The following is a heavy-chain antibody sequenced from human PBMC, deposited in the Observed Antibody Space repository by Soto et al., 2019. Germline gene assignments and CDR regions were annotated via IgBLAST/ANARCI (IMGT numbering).Heavy chain of an antibody. CDR3: ARDGGCSGGSCYLYYYGMDV. J-gene: IGHJ6*02. CDR1: GGSISSYY. D-gene: IGHD2-15*01. V-gene: IGHV4-59*01. Sequence: SETLSLTCTVSGGSISSYYWSWIRQPPGKGLEWIGYIYYSGSTNYNPSLKSRVTISVDTSKNQFSLKLSSVTAADTAVYYCARDGGCSGGSCYLYYYGMDVWGQGTTVTVSS. CDR2: IYYSGST.